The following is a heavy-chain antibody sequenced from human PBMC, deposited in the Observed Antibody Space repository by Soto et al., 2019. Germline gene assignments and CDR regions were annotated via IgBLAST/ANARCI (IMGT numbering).Heavy chain of an antibody. Sequence: EVQLVESGGGLVKPGESLRLSCAASGFSFSSYTMNWVRQAPGKGLQWVSSITNRGTHTYSADSVKGRFTISRDNDKNSLYLQMNNPRAEDTAIYFCARAHEVAWFDSWGLGTLVTVTS. V-gene: IGHV3-21*01. CDR1: GFSFSSYT. J-gene: IGHJ5*01. CDR3: ARAHEVAWFDS. D-gene: IGHD2-15*01. CDR2: ITNRGTHT.